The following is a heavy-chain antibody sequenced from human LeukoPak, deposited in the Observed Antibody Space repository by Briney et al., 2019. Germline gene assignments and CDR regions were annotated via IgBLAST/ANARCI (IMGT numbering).Heavy chain of an antibody. V-gene: IGHV3-11*01. CDR2: IGASGSTI. J-gene: IGHJ6*02. CDR3: AKDLREWYYDPSGNYFSYGMDV. D-gene: IGHD3-22*01. CDR1: GFTFRKHY. Sequence: GGSLRLSCAASGFTFRKHYMSWIRQAPRRGPEWVAYIGASGSTIYYRDSVNGRFTISRDNAKNSLHLQMNSLRAEDTAVYYCAKDLREWYYDPSGNYFSYGMDVWGQGTTVVVSS.